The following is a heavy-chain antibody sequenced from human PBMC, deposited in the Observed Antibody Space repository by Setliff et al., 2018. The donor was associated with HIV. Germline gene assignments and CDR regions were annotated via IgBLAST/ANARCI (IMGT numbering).Heavy chain of an antibody. Sequence: ASVKVSCKASGYTISAHGVSWVRQAPGQRPEWMGWISAYDGDTKYAQKLQGRVTMTTDTSTSTAYMELRSLRSDDTAVYYCARGYYNFWSGYYDSRFPNPIDAFDIWGQGTMVTVSS. V-gene: IGHV1-18*01. J-gene: IGHJ3*02. CDR2: ISAYDGDT. D-gene: IGHD3-3*01. CDR1: GYTISAHG. CDR3: ARGYYNFWSGYYDSRFPNPIDAFDI.